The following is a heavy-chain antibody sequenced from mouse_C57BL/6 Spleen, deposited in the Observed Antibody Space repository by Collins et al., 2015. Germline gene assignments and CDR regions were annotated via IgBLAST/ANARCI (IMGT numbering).Heavy chain of an antibody. V-gene: IGHV7-1*01. CDR3: ARDEGLHY. Sequence: GNKANDYTTEYSASVKGRFIVSRDTSQSILYLQMNALRAEDTAIYYCARDEGLHYWGQGTTLTVSS. D-gene: IGHD6-1*01. CDR2: GNKANDYTT. J-gene: IGHJ2*01.